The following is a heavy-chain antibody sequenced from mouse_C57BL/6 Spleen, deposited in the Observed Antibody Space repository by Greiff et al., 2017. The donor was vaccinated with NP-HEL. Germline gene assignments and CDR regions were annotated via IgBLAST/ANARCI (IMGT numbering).Heavy chain of an antibody. Sequence: EVMLVESGGGLVKPGGSLKLSCAASGFTFSSYAMSWVRQTPEKRLEWVATISDGGSYTYYPDNVKGRFTISRDNAKNNLYLQMSHLKSEDTAMYYCARDSNWDGFDYWGQGTTLTVSS. CDR1: GFTFSSYA. CDR3: ARDSNWDGFDY. D-gene: IGHD4-1*02. J-gene: IGHJ2*01. CDR2: ISDGGSYT. V-gene: IGHV5-4*01.